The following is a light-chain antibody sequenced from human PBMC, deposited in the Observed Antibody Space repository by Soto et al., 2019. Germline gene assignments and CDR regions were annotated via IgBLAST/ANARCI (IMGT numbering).Light chain of an antibody. V-gene: IGKV3-11*01. CDR3: QHRHN. CDR1: QSVGRD. J-gene: IGKJ3*01. CDR2: DAS. Sequence: EIVLTQSSATLSLSPGERATLSCRASQSVGRDFAWYQQKPGQIPRLLIYDASNRATGIPARFSGSGSGTDFTLIISSLEPEDFAVYYCQHRHNFGPGTKVEIK.